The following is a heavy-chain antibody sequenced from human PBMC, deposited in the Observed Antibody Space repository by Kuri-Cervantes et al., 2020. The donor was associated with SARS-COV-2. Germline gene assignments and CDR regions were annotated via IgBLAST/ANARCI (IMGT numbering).Heavy chain of an antibody. J-gene: IGHJ6*02. CDR3: ARSVNVDTEKYYYYYGMDV. D-gene: IGHD5-18*01. CDR2: TRNKANSYTT. V-gene: IGHV3-72*01. CDR1: GFTFSSYG. Sequence: GGSLRLSCSASGFTFSSYGMHWVRQAPGKGLEWVGRTRNKANSYTTEYAASVKGRFTISRDDSKNSLYLQMNSLKTEDTAVYYCARSVNVDTEKYYYYYGMDVWGQGTTVTVSS.